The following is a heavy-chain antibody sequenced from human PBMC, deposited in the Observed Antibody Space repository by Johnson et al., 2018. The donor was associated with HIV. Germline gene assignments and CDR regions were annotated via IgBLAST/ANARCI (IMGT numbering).Heavy chain of an antibody. Sequence: QVQLVESGGGVVQPGRSLRLSCAASGFTFSSYAMHWVRQTPGKGLEWVAVISYDGSNKYYADSVKGRFTISRDNSKNTLHLQMNSLRAEDTAVYYCAKDGATRAFDIWGQGTMVTVS. J-gene: IGHJ3*02. V-gene: IGHV3-30-3*02. CDR3: AKDGATRAFDI. D-gene: IGHD1-26*01. CDR1: GFTFSSYA. CDR2: ISYDGSNK.